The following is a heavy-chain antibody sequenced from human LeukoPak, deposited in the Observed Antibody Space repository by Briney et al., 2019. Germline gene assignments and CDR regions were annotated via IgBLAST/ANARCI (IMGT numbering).Heavy chain of an antibody. D-gene: IGHD6-19*01. CDR2: ISSSNYK. CDR1: GFTFSSYN. CDR3: ARDREQWLVRPGYYFDY. V-gene: IGHV3-21*01. Sequence: GGSLRLSCAASGFTFSSYNMNWVRQAPGKGLEWVSPISSSNYKHYAESVKGRFTISRDNGKNSVYLQMNSLRAEDTAIYYCARDREQWLVRPGYYFDYWGQGTLVTVSS. J-gene: IGHJ4*02.